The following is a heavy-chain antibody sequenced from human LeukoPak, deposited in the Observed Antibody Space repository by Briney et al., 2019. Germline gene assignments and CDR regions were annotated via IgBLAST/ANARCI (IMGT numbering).Heavy chain of an antibody. Sequence: GGSLRLFCAASGFTFSSYAMIWVRQAPGKGLEWVSSITDSGGATYYADSVKGRFSISRDNSKNTVYLQMNSPRAEDTAVYYCAKGAIFGVIIPFDPWGQGTLVTVSS. CDR3: AKGAIFGVIIPFDP. D-gene: IGHD3-3*01. J-gene: IGHJ5*02. CDR1: GFTFSSYA. V-gene: IGHV3-23*01. CDR2: ITDSGGAT.